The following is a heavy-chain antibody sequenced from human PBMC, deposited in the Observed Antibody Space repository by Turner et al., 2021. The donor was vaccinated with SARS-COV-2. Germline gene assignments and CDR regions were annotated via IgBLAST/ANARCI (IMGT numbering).Heavy chain of an antibody. CDR1: GFTFSSYE. CDR3: ARDVRELPFSPDAFDI. V-gene: IGHV3-48*03. CDR2: ISRSGGTI. J-gene: IGHJ3*02. Sequence: EVQLVGSGGGLVQPGGSLRLSCAASGFTFSSYEMNWVRQAPGKGLEWVSYISRSGGTIYYADSVKGRFTISRDNAKNSLYLQMNSLRAEDTAVYYCARDVRELPFSPDAFDIWGQGTMVTVSS. D-gene: IGHD1-26*01.